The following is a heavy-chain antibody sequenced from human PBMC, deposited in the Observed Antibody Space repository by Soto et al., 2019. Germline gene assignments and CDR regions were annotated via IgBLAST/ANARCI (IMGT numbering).Heavy chain of an antibody. V-gene: IGHV4-38-2*02. Sequence: TSETLSLTCAISGYSISSGVYCGWIRQSPGRGLGWIGNVYRSGNAYYNPSLRSQVTISMDTSKNEVSLRLNAMTATDTAVYYGARERGTRMCRIDYWGQGTLVTVSS. J-gene: IGHJ4*02. CDR2: VYRSGNA. CDR3: ARERGTRMCRIDY. CDR1: GYSISSGVY.